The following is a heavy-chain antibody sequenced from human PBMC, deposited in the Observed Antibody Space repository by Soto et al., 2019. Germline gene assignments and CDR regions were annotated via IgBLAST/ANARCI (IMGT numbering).Heavy chain of an antibody. CDR1: GFTVSINY. CDR3: ARVYYDYIWGSPPGAFDI. J-gene: IGHJ3*02. D-gene: IGHD3-16*01. CDR2: IYSGGST. V-gene: IGHV3-66*01. Sequence: GGCLRLSCAASGFTVSINYMSWVRQAPGKGLEWVSVIYSGGSTYYADSVKGRFTISRDNSKNTLYLQMNSLRAEDTAVYYCARVYYDYIWGSPPGAFDIWGQGTMVTVS.